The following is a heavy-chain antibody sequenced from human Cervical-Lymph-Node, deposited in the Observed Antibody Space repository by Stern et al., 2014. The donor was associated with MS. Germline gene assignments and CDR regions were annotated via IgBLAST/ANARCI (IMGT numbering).Heavy chain of an antibody. CDR2: IYYSGST. CDR1: GGSISSGDYY. D-gene: IGHD2-2*01. V-gene: IGHV4-30-4*01. J-gene: IGHJ5*02. Sequence: QLQLQESGPGLVKPSQTLSLTCTVSGGSISSGDYYWSWIRQPPGKGLEWIGYIYYSGSTYYNPSLKSRVTISVDTSKSQFSLKRSSVTAADTAVYYCASANCSSTSCPNWFDPWGPGTLVTVYS. CDR3: ASANCSSTSCPNWFDP.